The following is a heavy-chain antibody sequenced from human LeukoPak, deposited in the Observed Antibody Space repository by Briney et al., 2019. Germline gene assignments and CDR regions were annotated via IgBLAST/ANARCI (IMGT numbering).Heavy chain of an antibody. D-gene: IGHD3-10*01. J-gene: IGHJ4*02. Sequence: GGSLRLSCAASGFAFSSYSMTWVRQAPGKGLEWVSAISGSGYTYYADSVKGRFTISRDSTKNTLYLQMNTLKADDTAVYFCAKAHYGTSLYFDYWGQGTLVTVSS. CDR2: ISGSGYT. CDR3: AKAHYGTSLYFDY. CDR1: GFAFSSYS. V-gene: IGHV3-23*01.